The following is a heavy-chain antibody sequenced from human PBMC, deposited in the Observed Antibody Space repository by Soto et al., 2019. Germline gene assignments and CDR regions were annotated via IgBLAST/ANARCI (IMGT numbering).Heavy chain of an antibody. J-gene: IGHJ4*02. D-gene: IGHD3-16*01. CDR3: ARRPRGDLFDY. CDR2: IWYDGSNK. Sequence: QVQLAESGGGVVQPGRSLRLSCAASGFTFSSYGMHWVRQAPGKGLEWVAVIWYDGSNKYYADSVKGRFTISRDNSKNPLYLQMNSLRAEDTAVYYCARRPRGDLFDYWGQGSLVTVSS. CDR1: GFTFSSYG. V-gene: IGHV3-33*01.